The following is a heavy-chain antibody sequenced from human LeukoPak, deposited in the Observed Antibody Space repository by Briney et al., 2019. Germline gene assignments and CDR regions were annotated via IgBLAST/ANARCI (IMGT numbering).Heavy chain of an antibody. Sequence: ASVKVSCKASGYTFTGYYMHWVRQAPGQGLEWMGWINPNSGGTNYAQKFQGWVTMTRDTSISTAYMELSRLRSDDTAVYYCARGEYSSALLDYWGQGTLVTVSS. J-gene: IGHJ4*02. CDR2: INPNSGGT. V-gene: IGHV1-2*04. CDR3: ARGEYSSALLDY. CDR1: GYTFTGYY. D-gene: IGHD6-19*01.